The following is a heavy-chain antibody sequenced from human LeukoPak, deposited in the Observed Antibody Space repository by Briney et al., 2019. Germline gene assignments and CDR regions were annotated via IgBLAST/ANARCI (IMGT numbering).Heavy chain of an antibody. CDR1: GFTFSSYG. J-gene: IGHJ4*02. Sequence: PGGSLRLSCAASGFTFSSYGMHWVRQAPGKGLEWVAVISYDGSNKYYADSVKGRFTISRDNSKNTLYLQMNSLRAEDTAVYYCARQQGIQYLNFDYWGQGALITVSS. V-gene: IGHV3-30*03. CDR3: ARQQGIQYLNFDY. D-gene: IGHD5-24*01. CDR2: ISYDGSNK.